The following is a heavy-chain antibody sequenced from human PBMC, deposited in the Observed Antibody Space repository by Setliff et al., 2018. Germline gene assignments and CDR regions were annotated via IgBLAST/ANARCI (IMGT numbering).Heavy chain of an antibody. CDR1: RGSISSGSYY. D-gene: IGHD6-13*01. CDR2: IYTSGST. J-gene: IGHJ4*02. Sequence: SETLSLTCTVSRGSISSGSYYWSWLRQPAGKGLEWIVLIYTSGSTYYNPSLKSRVTISVDTSKNQFSLNLSSVTVADTAVYYCARRGMRSSWFQGYFDYWGQGTLVTVSS. V-gene: IGHV4-61*02. CDR3: ARRGMRSSWFQGYFDY.